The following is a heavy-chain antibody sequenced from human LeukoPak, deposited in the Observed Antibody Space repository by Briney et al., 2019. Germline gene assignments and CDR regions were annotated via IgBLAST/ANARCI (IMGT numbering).Heavy chain of an antibody. J-gene: IGHJ4*02. CDR3: ARDSYIAAAGTCDY. CDR1: GYTFTGYY. Sequence: ASVKVSCKASGYTFTGYYMHWVRQAPGQGLEWMGWINPNSGGTNYAQKFQGRVTMTRDTSIGTAYMELSRLRSDDTAVYYCARDSYIAAAGTCDYWGQGTLVTVSS. D-gene: IGHD6-13*01. CDR2: INPNSGGT. V-gene: IGHV1-2*02.